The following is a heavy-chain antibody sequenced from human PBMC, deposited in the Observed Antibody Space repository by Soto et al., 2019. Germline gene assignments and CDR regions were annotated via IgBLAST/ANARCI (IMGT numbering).Heavy chain of an antibody. CDR2: IIPIFGTA. CDR1: GGTFSSYA. D-gene: IGHD5-12*01. CDR3: ARATYDSNYYYGMDV. Sequence: GASVKVSCKASGGTFSSYAISWVRQAPGQGLEWMGGIIPIFGTANYAQKIQGRVTITADESTSTAYMELSSLRSEDTAVYYCARATYDSNYYYGMDVWGQGTTVTVSS. J-gene: IGHJ6*02. V-gene: IGHV1-69*13.